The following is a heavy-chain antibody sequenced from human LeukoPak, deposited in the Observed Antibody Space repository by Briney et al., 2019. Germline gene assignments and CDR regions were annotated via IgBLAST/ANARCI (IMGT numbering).Heavy chain of an antibody. D-gene: IGHD1-26*01. Sequence: GSLRLSCAASGFSFSTYEFHWVRHAPGKGLEWIGSLSHSGSTFYNPSLKSRVTISLDTSKNQFSLKLNSVTAADTAVYYCARDRGGATDFDYWGQGTLVTVSS. CDR1: GFSFSTYEF. CDR3: ARDRGGATDFDY. V-gene: IGHV4-38-2*02. CDR2: LSHSGST. J-gene: IGHJ4*02.